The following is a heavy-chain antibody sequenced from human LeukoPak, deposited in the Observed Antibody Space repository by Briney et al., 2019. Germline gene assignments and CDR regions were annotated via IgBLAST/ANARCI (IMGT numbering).Heavy chain of an antibody. CDR3: SGYWDDY. J-gene: IGHJ4*02. V-gene: IGHV3-30-3*01. CDR2: ISYDGSNK. Sequence: GGSLRLSCAASGFTFSSYAMHWVRQAPGKGLEGVAVISYDGSNKYYADSVKGRFTISRDNSKNTLYLQMNSLRAEDTAVYYCSGYWDDYWGQGTLVTVSS. CDR1: GFTFSSYA. D-gene: IGHD3-22*01.